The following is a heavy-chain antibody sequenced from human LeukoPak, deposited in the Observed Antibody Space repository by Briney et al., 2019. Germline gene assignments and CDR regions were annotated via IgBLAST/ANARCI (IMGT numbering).Heavy chain of an antibody. D-gene: IGHD1-26*01. V-gene: IGHV4-34*01. CDR2: INHSGST. CDR1: GGSFSGYY. J-gene: IGHJ4*02. CDR3: ARHEWELLSRFVY. Sequence: SETLSLTCAVYGGSFSGYYWSWIRQPPGKGLEWIGEINHSGSTNYNPSLKSRVTISVDTSKNQFSLKLSSVTAADTAVYYCARHEWELLSRFVYWGQGALVTVSS.